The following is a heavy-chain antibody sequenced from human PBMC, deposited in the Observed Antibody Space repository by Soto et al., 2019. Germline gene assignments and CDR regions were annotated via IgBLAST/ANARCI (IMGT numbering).Heavy chain of an antibody. J-gene: IGHJ6*02. D-gene: IGHD6-13*01. CDR2: IIPIFGTA. Sequence: QVQLVQSGAEVKKPGSSVKVSCKASGGTFSSYAISWVRQAPGQGLEWMGGIIPIFGTANYAQKFQGRVTINADESTSTAYMELSSLRSEDTAVYYCASPHCRGYMYRRVGSYYGIDVWGQGTTVTVSS. CDR3: ASPHCRGYMYRRVGSYYGIDV. CDR1: GGTFSSYA. V-gene: IGHV1-69*01.